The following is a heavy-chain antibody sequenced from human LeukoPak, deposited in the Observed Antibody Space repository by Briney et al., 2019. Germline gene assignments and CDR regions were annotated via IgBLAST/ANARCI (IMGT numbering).Heavy chain of an antibody. V-gene: IGHV4-59*01. CDR1: GGSISSYY. CDR2: IYYSGST. D-gene: IGHD2-2*01. Sequence: SEILSLTCTVSGGSISSYYWSWIRQPPGKGLEWIGYIYYSGSTNYNPSLKSRVTISVDTSKNQFSLKLSSVTAADTAVYYCARQYCSSTSCPFTEWGQGTLVTVSS. J-gene: IGHJ4*02. CDR3: ARQYCSSTSCPFTE.